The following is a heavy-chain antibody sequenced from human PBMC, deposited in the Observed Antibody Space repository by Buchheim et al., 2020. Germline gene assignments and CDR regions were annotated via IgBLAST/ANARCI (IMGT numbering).Heavy chain of an antibody. V-gene: IGHV3-7*01. J-gene: IGHJ4*02. CDR2: IKNDGSYK. Sequence: EVQLVESGGGLVQPGGSLRLSCAASGFSFSSHWMSWVRQAPGKGLEWVAKIKNDGSYKWYVDSVKGRFTISKDNAKNSLFLQMNSLRAEDMAVYYCVRDHWFSFDYWGQGTL. D-gene: IGHD3-9*01. CDR1: GFSFSSHW. CDR3: VRDHWFSFDY.